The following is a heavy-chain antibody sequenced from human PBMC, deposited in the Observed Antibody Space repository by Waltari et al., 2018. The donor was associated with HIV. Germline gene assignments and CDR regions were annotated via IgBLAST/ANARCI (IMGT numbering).Heavy chain of an antibody. CDR1: EFTFSSYA. J-gene: IGHJ4*02. D-gene: IGHD6-13*01. CDR2: RSYDGSNK. V-gene: IGHV3-30*01. CDR3: ARGAIAAAGTI. Sequence: QVQLVASGGGVVQPGRSLRLSCAASEFTFSSYAMHWVRQAPGKGLEWVAVRSYDGSNKFYADSVKGRFTISRDNSKNTLYLQMNSLRPEDTAVYYCARGAIAAAGTIWGQGTLVTVSS.